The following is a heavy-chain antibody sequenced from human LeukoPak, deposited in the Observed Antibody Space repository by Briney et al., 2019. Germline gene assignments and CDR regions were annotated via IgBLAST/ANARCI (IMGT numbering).Heavy chain of an antibody. J-gene: IGHJ4*02. Sequence: SQTLSLTCTGSGGSISSYYWSWIRQPPGKGLEWIGYIYYSGSTNYNPSLKSRVTISVDTAKNQFSLKLSSVTAADTAVYYCGRGQRAPYFDYWGQGTLVTVSS. CDR1: GGSISSYY. CDR3: GRGQRAPYFDY. CDR2: IYYSGST. V-gene: IGHV4-59*01.